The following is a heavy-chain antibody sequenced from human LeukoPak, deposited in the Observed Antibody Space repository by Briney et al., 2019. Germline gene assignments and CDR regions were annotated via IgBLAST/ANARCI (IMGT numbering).Heavy chain of an antibody. V-gene: IGHV4-39*01. Sequence: PSETLSLTCTASGGSISSSSYYWGWIRQPPGKGLECVGSIYYSGSTYYNPSLKSRVTISVDTSKNQFSLKLSSVTAADTAVYYCARHVTVTSELDYWGQGTLVTVSS. CDR1: GGSISSSSYY. D-gene: IGHD4-11*01. CDR3: ARHVTVTSELDY. J-gene: IGHJ4*02. CDR2: IYYSGST.